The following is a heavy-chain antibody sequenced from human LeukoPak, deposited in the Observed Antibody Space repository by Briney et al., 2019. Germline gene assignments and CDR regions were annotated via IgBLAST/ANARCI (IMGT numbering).Heavy chain of an antibody. J-gene: IGHJ4*02. CDR2: IYHSGST. Sequence: SETLSLTCTVSGGSISSSSYYWGWIRQPPGKGLEWIGEIYHSGSTNYNPSLKSRVTISIDKSKNQFSLKLSSVTAADTAMYYCARGGYYPNYWGQGTLVTVSS. CDR1: GGSISSSSYY. V-gene: IGHV4-39*07. CDR3: ARGGYYPNY. D-gene: IGHD3-22*01.